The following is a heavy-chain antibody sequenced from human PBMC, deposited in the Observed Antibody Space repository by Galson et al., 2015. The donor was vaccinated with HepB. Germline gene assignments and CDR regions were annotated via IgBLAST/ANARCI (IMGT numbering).Heavy chain of an antibody. V-gene: IGHV3-49*03. J-gene: IGHJ6*02. CDR2: IRSKPYGGTA. CDR3: TRECQSTPVTGTWPSCGLDV. Sequence: SLRLSCAASGFTFGDYAMSWFRQAPGKGLEWVGFIRSKPYGGTAEYAASVKGRFTISRDDSKNIAYLQMTSLKTEDTAIYYCTRECQSTPVTGTWPSCGLDVWGQGTTVTVSS. D-gene: IGHD6-19*01. CDR1: GFTFGDYA.